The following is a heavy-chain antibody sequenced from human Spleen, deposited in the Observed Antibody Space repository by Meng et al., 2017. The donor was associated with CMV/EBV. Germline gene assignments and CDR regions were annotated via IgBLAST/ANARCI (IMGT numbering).Heavy chain of an antibody. CDR1: GFTFSNYA. J-gene: IGHJ6*02. D-gene: IGHD2-2*01. CDR2: IWYDGSNK. Sequence: GESLKISCTTSGFTFSNYAMHWVRQAPGKGLEWVALIWYDGSNKYYADSVKGRFSISRDNSKNTVWLQMNSLRAEDTAVYYCAVDRPISDYYYYAMDVWGQGTTVTVSS. V-gene: IGHV3-33*01. CDR3: AVDRPISDYYYYAMDV.